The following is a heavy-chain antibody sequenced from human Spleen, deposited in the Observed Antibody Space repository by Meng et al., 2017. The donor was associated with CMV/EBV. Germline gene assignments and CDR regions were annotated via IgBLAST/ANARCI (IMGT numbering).Heavy chain of an antibody. Sequence: SETLSLTCTVSSGSISNYNFNWIRQSPGKGLEWIGNIFYTGSTNYNPFFESRVTISIDTSKNKFSLNLNSVTAADTAVYYCASGAFISRCFAYWGQGSLVTVSS. CDR2: IFYTGST. CDR3: ASGAFISRCFAY. CDR1: SGSISNYN. V-gene: IGHV4-59*01. D-gene: IGHD6-13*01. J-gene: IGHJ4*02.